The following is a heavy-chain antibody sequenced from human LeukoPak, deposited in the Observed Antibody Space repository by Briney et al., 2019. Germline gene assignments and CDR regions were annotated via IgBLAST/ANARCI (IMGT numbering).Heavy chain of an antibody. Sequence: GGSLRLSCAASGLTLTDHAMSWVRQAPGKGLEWVSGIGGSGTSTYYADSVKGRFTISRDNSKNTLFLQMNSLRAEDTAVYYCAKYLYHDCWSGYYGHFVYWGQGTLVTVSS. J-gene: IGHJ4*02. CDR2: IGGSGTST. CDR1: GLTLTDHA. D-gene: IGHD3-3*01. CDR3: AKYLYHDCWSGYYGHFVY. V-gene: IGHV3-23*01.